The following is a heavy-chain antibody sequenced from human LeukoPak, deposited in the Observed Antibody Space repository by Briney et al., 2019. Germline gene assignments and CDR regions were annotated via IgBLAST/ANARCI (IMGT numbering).Heavy chain of an antibody. V-gene: IGHV1-2*02. J-gene: IGHJ5*02. D-gene: IGHD3-22*01. CDR1: GYTFTGYY. Sequence: ASVKVSCKASGYTFTGYYMHWVRQAPGQGLEWMGWINPYSGGTNYAQKFQGRVTMTRDTSISTAYMELSRLRSDDTAVYYCARGAWDYYDSSGSVFWFDPWGQGTLVTVSS. CDR3: ARGAWDYYDSSGSVFWFDP. CDR2: INPYSGGT.